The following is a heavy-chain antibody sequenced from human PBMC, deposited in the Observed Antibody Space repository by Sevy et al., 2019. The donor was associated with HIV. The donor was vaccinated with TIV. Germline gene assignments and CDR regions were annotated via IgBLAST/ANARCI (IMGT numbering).Heavy chain of an antibody. CDR1: GYTFTSYA. V-gene: IGHV7-4-1*01. J-gene: IGHJ4*02. CDR2: INTNTGNP. Sequence: ASVKVSCKASGYTFTSYAMNWVRQAPGQGLEWMGWINTNTGNPTYAQGFTGRFVFSLDTSVSTAYLQIRSLKAEDTAVYYCARDRGFLEWLSPNRYFDYWGQGTLVTVSS. D-gene: IGHD3-3*01. CDR3: ARDRGFLEWLSPNRYFDY.